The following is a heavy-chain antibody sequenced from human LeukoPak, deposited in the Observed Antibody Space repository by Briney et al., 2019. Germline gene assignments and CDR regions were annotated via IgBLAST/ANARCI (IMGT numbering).Heavy chain of an antibody. J-gene: IGHJ4*02. CDR2: ISAYNGNT. CDR3: ARELAGYCSGGSCYYFDY. V-gene: IGHV1-18*01. D-gene: IGHD2-15*01. Sequence: GASVKVSCKASGYTFTSYGISWVRQAPGQGLEWMGWISAYNGNTNYAQKLQGRVTMTTDTSTSTAYMELRSLRSDDTAVYYCARELAGYCSGGSCYYFDYWGQGTLVTVSS. CDR1: GYTFTSYG.